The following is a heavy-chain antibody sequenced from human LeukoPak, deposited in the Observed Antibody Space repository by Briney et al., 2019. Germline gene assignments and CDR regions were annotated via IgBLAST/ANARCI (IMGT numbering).Heavy chain of an antibody. Sequence: PGGSLRLSCAASGFTFSSYGMHWVRQAPGKGLEWVSAISGSGGSTYYADSVKGRFTISRDNSKNTLYLQMNSLRAEDTAVYYCAKRAPSTVTTGNFDYWGQGTLVTVSS. CDR2: ISGSGGST. D-gene: IGHD4-17*01. J-gene: IGHJ4*02. CDR3: AKRAPSTVTTGNFDY. CDR1: GFTFSSYG. V-gene: IGHV3-23*01.